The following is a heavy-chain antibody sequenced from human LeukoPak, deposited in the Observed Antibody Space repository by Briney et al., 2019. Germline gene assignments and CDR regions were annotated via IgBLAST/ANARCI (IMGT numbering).Heavy chain of an antibody. CDR2: ISYDGSNK. J-gene: IGHJ4*02. CDR1: GFTFSSYA. D-gene: IGHD6-13*01. Sequence: GGSLRLSCAASGFTFSSYAMHWVRQAPGKGLEWVAIISYDGSNKYYADSLKGRFTISRDNSKNTLYLQMDSLRAEDTAVYYCASDLSTWFDWGQGTQVTVAS. V-gene: IGHV3-30*14. CDR3: ASDLSTWFD.